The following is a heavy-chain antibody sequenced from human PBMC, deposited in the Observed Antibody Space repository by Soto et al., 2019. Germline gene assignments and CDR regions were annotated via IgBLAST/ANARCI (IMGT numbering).Heavy chain of an antibody. CDR1: GYTLTELS. D-gene: IGHD4-17*01. CDR3: ATLNTTVTTFSYYYYGMDV. Sequence: ASVKVSCKVSGYTLTELSMHWVRQAPGKGLEWMGGFDPEDGETFYAQKFQGRVTMTEDTSTDTAYMELSSLRSEDTAVYFCATLNTTVTTFSYYYYGMDVWGQGTTVTVSS. CDR2: FDPEDGET. J-gene: IGHJ6*02. V-gene: IGHV1-24*01.